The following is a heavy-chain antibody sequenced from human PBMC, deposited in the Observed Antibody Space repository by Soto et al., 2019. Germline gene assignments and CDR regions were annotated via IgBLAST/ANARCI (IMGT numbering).Heavy chain of an antibody. J-gene: IGHJ5*02. V-gene: IGHV3-30-3*02. Sequence: GGSLRLSCAASGFTFSSYAMYWVRQAPGKGLEWMAFISHDGNNTYYADSVKGRFSISRDNSKNTLYLQMNSLRAEDTAVYYCAKIASWNYLWFDPWGQGTLVTVSS. CDR3: AKIASWNYLWFDP. CDR1: GFTFSSYA. D-gene: IGHD1-7*01. CDR2: ISHDGNNT.